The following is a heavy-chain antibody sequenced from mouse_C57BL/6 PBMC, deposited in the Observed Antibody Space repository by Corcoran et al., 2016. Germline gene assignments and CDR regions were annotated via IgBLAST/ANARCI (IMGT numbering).Heavy chain of an antibody. Sequence: QIQLVQSGPELKKPGETVKISCKASGYTFTTYGMSWVKQAPGKGLKWMGWINTYSGVPTYADDFKGRFAFSLETSASTAYLQINKLKNEDTATYFCARDYGSSSYYAMDYWGQGTSVTVSS. CDR2: INTYSGVP. D-gene: IGHD1-1*01. CDR1: GYTFTTYG. J-gene: IGHJ4*01. CDR3: ARDYGSSSYYAMDY. V-gene: IGHV9-3*01.